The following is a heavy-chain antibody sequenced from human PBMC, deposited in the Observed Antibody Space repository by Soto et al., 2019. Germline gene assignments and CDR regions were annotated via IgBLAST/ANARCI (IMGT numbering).Heavy chain of an antibody. D-gene: IGHD6-19*01. J-gene: IGHJ4*02. CDR2: ISSSISYI. Sequence: PGGSLRLSCSASGFTFSSYSMNWVRQAPGKGLEWVPSISSSISYIYYADSVKGRFTISRDNAKNSLYLQMNSLRAEDTAVYYCAAHSGWYVYWGQGTLVTVSS. V-gene: IGHV3-21*01. CDR1: GFTFSSYS. CDR3: AAHSGWYVY.